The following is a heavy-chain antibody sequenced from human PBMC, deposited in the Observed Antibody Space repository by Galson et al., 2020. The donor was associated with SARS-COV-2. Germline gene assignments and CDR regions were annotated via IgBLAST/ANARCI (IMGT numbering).Heavy chain of an antibody. J-gene: IGHJ5*02. CDR2: IDWDDDK. CDR3: ARVLYSYGLYNWFDP. V-gene: IGHV2-70*01. Sequence: SGPTLVKPTQTLTLTCTFSGFSLSTSGMCVSWIRQPPGKALEWLTLIDWDDDKYYSTSLKTRLTISKDTSKNQVVLTMTNMDPVDTATYYCARVLYSYGLYNWFDPWGQGTLVTVSS. D-gene: IGHD5-18*01. CDR1: GFSLSTSGMC.